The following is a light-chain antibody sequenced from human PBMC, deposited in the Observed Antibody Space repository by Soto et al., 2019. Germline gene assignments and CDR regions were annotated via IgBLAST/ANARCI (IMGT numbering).Light chain of an antibody. CDR2: DAS. Sequence: AIQLTQSPSSLSASVGDRVTITCRASQGISSALAWYQQKPGKAPKLLIYDASSLESGVPSRFSGSRSGTDFTLTISSLQPEDFATYYCQQFNNYPPYTFGQGTKLEIK. J-gene: IGKJ2*01. CDR1: QGISSA. V-gene: IGKV1D-13*01. CDR3: QQFNNYPPYT.